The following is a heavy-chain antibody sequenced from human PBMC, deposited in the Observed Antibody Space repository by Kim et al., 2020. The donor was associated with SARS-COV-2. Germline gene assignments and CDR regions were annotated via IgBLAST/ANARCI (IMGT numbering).Heavy chain of an antibody. Sequence: SVKVSCKASGGTFSSYAISWVRQAPGQGLEWMGGIIXIFGTANYAQKFQGRVTITADXSTSTAYMELSSLRSEDTAVDYCAREREGIVVGXAAMRXPKYXYYGMXVWGQGTTVTVSS. D-gene: IGHD2-2*01. J-gene: IGHJ6*02. V-gene: IGHV1-69*13. CDR3: AREREGIVVGXAAMRXPKYXYYGMXV. CDR2: IIXIFGTA. CDR1: GGTFSSYA.